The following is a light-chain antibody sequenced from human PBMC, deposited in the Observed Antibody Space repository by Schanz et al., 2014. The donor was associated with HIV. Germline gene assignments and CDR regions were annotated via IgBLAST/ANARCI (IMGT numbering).Light chain of an antibody. CDR1: QSVKSNF. J-gene: IGKJ4*01. Sequence: EIVLTQSPGTLSLSPGERGTLSCRASQSVKSNFIGWYQQKPGQAPRLLIYGASTRATGIPARFSGSGSGTEFTLTISSLQSEDFAVYYCQQYDRSPYTFGGGTKVEIK. V-gene: IGKV3-20*01. CDR2: GAS. CDR3: QQYDRSPYT.